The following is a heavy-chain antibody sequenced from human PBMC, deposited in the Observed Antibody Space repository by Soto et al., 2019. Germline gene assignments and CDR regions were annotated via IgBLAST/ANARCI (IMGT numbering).Heavy chain of an antibody. J-gene: IGHJ4*02. CDR1: GGSIDNYEYY. CDR2: IYYSGRT. CDR3: ASDRSNSPGCYNF. D-gene: IGHD2-2*02. V-gene: IGHV4-30-4*01. Sequence: PSETLSLPCTVSGGSIDNYEYYWTWIRQPPGKGLEWVGYIYYSGRTNYNPSLNSRLTIALDTSKNQFSLRLTSGSSADTAVYYSASDRSNSPGCYNFWHQGPLGTVSS.